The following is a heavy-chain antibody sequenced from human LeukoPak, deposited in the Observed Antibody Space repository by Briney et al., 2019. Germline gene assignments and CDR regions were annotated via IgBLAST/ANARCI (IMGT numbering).Heavy chain of an antibody. J-gene: IGHJ5*02. D-gene: IGHD1-7*01. CDR2: IIPIFGTA. CDR1: GGTFSSYA. CDR3: ARDNYAGANWFDP. Sequence: SVRVSCKASGGTFSSYAIGWLRKAPGQGLEWMGGIIPIFGTANYAQKFQGRVTITTDESTSTAYMELSSLRSEDTAVYYCARDNYAGANWFDPWGQGTLVTVSS. V-gene: IGHV1-69*05.